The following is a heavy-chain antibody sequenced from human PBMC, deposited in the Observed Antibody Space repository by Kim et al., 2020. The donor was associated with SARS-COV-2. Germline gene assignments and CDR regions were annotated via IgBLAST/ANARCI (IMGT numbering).Heavy chain of an antibody. V-gene: IGHV3-23*01. J-gene: IGHJ4*02. D-gene: IGHD6-13*01. CDR3: AKDPSKIAAAGTSGDY. Sequence: VKGRFTISKDNSKNTLYLQMNSLRAEDTAVYYCAKDPSKIAAAGTSGDYWGQGTLVTVSS.